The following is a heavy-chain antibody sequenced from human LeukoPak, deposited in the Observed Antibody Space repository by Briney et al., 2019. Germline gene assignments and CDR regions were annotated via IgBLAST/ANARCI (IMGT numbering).Heavy chain of an antibody. D-gene: IGHD2-21*02. V-gene: IGHV4-59*08. CDR1: GASVSSYY. CDR2: IYYSGIT. Sequence: SETLSLTCTVSGASVSSYYWGWIRQPPGKGLEWIAYIYYSGITNYNPSLKRRVTISFDTPKNQISLKLSSVTASDTAGYYCARLQVYCGGDCYPRWFDPWGQGTLVTVSS. J-gene: IGHJ5*02. CDR3: ARLQVYCGGDCYPRWFDP.